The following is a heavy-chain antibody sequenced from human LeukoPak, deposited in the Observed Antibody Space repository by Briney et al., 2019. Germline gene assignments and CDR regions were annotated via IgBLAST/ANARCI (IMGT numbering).Heavy chain of an antibody. CDR2: LNPSGGST. V-gene: IGHV1-46*01. CDR1: GYTFTTYY. D-gene: IGHD4-17*01. Sequence: ASVKVSCKASGYTFTTYYVHWVRQAPGQGLEWMGILNPSGGSTSNAQKFQGRVTKTRDTSTSTVYMELSSLRSEDTAVYYCARGGHDYGDSWGQGTLVTVSS. CDR3: ARGGHDYGDS. J-gene: IGHJ4*02.